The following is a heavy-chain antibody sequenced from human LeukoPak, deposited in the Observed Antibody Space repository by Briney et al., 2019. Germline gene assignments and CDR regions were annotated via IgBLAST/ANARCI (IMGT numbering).Heavy chain of an antibody. Sequence: GGSLRLSCVASGFTFSSYWMHSVRQAPGKGLVWVSHIHSDGSSTTYADSVKGRFTISRDNAKNTLYLQMNSLRAEDTAVYYCARGTRDAFDIWGQGTMVTVSS. CDR1: GFTFSSYW. CDR2: IHSDGSST. CDR3: ARGTRDAFDI. V-gene: IGHV3-74*01. J-gene: IGHJ3*02.